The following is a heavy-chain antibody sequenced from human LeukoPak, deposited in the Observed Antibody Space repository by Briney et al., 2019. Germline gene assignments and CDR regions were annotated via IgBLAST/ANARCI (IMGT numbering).Heavy chain of an antibody. Sequence: ASVKVSCKASGYTFTIFGISWVRQAPGQGLEWMGWINPYNGNTNYAQKLQGRVTMTTDTSTNTAYMELRSLRSDDTAVYYCTRDFDNPENSCPSTSCIDVWGQGTTVTVSS. CDR1: GYTFTIFG. D-gene: IGHD2-2*01. V-gene: IGHV1-18*01. CDR3: TRDFDNPENSCPSTSCIDV. J-gene: IGHJ6*02. CDR2: INPYNGNT.